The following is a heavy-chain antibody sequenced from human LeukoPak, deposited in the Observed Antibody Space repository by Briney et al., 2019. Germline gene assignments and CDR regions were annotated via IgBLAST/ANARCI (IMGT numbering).Heavy chain of an antibody. CDR2: IKQDGSEK. CDR3: ARERQNKDFWSGGDY. V-gene: IGHV3-7*01. CDR1: GFTFSTYW. J-gene: IGHJ4*02. D-gene: IGHD3-3*01. Sequence: GGSLRLSCAASGFTFSTYWMSWVRQAPGKGLEWVANIKQDGSEKYYVDSVRGRFTISRDNAKNSLYLQMNTLRPEDTAVYYCARERQNKDFWSGGDYWGQGTLVTVSS.